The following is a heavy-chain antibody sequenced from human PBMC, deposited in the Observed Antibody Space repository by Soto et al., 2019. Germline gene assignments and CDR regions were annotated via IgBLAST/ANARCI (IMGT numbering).Heavy chain of an antibody. CDR3: ARDQGPPFLFGVPPTDWLYS. V-gene: IGHV4-59*01. Sequence: SETLSLTCTVSGGSISSYYWSWVRQPPGKGLEWIGYIYYSGSTNYNPSLKSRVTISVDTSKNQFSLKLSSVTAADTAVYYCARDQGPPFLFGVPPTDWLYSSSQGTLVTV. CDR1: GGSISSYY. D-gene: IGHD3-3*01. J-gene: IGHJ5*01. CDR2: IYYSGST.